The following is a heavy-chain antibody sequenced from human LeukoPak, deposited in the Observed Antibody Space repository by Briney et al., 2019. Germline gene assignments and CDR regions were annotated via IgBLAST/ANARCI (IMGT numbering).Heavy chain of an antibody. CDR3: STDAYYDTSGVYPSDY. J-gene: IGHJ4*02. CDR1: GSLFTRYY. V-gene: IGHV1-2*06. Sequence: ASVKVSCKTSGSLFTRYYMHWVRQAPGQGLEWMGRINPNSGGTNYAPKFQGRITITRDTSFTTPYMELRRLRSVYTPISPCSTDAYYDTSGVYPSDYWGQGTLVTVSS. CDR2: INPNSGGT. D-gene: IGHD3-22*01.